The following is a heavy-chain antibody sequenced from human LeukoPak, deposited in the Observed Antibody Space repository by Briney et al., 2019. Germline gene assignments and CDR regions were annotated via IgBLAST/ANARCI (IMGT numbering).Heavy chain of an antibody. J-gene: IGHJ3*02. CDR3: ARDRQRWLQSPNDAFDI. Sequence: GGSLRLSCAASGFTFSSYEMNWVRQAPGKGLEWVSYISSSGSTIYYADSVKGRFTISRDNANNSLYLQMNSLRAEDTAVYYCARDRQRWLQSPNDAFDIWGQGTMVTVPS. V-gene: IGHV3-48*03. CDR2: ISSSGSTI. CDR1: GFTFSSYE. D-gene: IGHD5-24*01.